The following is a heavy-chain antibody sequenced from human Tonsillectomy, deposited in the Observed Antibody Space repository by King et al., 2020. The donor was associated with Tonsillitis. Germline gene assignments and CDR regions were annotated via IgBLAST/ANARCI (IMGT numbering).Heavy chain of an antibody. CDR2: VYYSGST. CDR1: GGSISSRSYY. V-gene: IGHV4-39*07. D-gene: IGHD4-17*01. CDR3: ARRGYGDPLFDY. J-gene: IGHJ4*02. Sequence: QLVESGPGLVKPSETLSLTCTVSGGSISSRSYYWGWIRQPPGKGLEWIGSVYYSGSTYYNPSLKSRVTMSVDTSKNQFSLKLSSVTAADTAVYYCARRGYGDPLFDYWGQGTLVTVSS.